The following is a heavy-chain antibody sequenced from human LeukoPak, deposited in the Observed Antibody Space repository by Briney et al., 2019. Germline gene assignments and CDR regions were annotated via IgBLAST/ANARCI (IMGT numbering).Heavy chain of an antibody. CDR3: ARDFDGPRASDY. CDR1: GFTFSYSW. CDR2: INTDGSYS. J-gene: IGHJ4*02. Sequence: GGSLRLSCAASGFTFSYSWMHWFRQTPGKGLVWVSCINTDGSYSTYADSVKGRFTISRDNVRNTLYLRMNSLRAEDSAVYYCARDFDGPRASDYWGQGISVTVSS. D-gene: IGHD4-17*01. V-gene: IGHV3-74*01.